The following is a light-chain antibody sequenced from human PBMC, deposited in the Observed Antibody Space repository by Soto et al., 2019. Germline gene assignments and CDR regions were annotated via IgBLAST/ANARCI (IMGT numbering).Light chain of an antibody. J-gene: IGLJ3*02. V-gene: IGLV2-23*01. CDR3: CPYAGSNRV. CDR1: SSDVGGYNL. Sequence: QSALTQPASVSGSPGQAITISCTGTSSDVGGYNLVSWYQQHPGKAPKLMIYEGSKRPSGVSNRFSGSKSGNTASLTIPGLQAEDEADYYCCPYAGSNRVCGGGTKQTVL. CDR2: EGS.